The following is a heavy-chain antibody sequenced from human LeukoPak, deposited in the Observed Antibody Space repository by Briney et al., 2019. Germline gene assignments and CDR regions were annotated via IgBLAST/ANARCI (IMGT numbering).Heavy chain of an antibody. V-gene: IGHV4-4*02. CDR3: ARVQDCGGDCYPSYFDY. Sequence: SGTLSLTCAVSGGSISSSNWWSWVRQPPGKGLKWIGEIYHSGSTNYNPSLKSRVTISVDKSKNQFSLKLSSVTAADTAVYYCARVQDCGGDCYPSYFDYWGQGTLVTVSS. D-gene: IGHD2-21*02. J-gene: IGHJ4*02. CDR1: GGSISSSNW. CDR2: IYHSGST.